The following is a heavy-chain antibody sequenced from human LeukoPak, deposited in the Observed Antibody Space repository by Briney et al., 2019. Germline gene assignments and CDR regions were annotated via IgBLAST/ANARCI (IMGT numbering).Heavy chain of an antibody. J-gene: IGHJ4*02. D-gene: IGHD6-19*01. Sequence: GGSLRLSCAASGFTFSSYSMNWVRQAPGKGLEWVSYISSSSSTIYYAGSVKGRFTISRDNAKNSLYLQMNSLRDEDTAVYYCASTGSGWYEGIYYFDYWGQGTLVTVSS. CDR3: ASTGSGWYEGIYYFDY. CDR2: ISSSSSTI. CDR1: GFTFSSYS. V-gene: IGHV3-48*02.